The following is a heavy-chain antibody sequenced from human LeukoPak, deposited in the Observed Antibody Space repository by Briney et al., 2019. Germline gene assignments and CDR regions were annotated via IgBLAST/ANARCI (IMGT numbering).Heavy chain of an antibody. V-gene: IGHV3-11*04. CDR2: ISVSGSTI. J-gene: IGHJ6*03. CDR1: GFTFSDYY. CDR3: ARADYGDLTDYYYYYMDV. Sequence: PGGSLRLSCAASGFTFSDYYMSWMRQAPGKGLEWISYISVSGSTIYYADSVKGRFTISRDNAKNSLYLQMNSLRAEDTAVYYCARADYGDLTDYYYYYMDVWGKGTTVTVSS. D-gene: IGHD4-17*01.